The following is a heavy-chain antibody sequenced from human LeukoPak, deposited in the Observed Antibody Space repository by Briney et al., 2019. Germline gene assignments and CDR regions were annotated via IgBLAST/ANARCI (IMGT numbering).Heavy chain of an antibody. J-gene: IGHJ4*02. CDR2: ISWNSGSI. D-gene: IGHD3-10*01. V-gene: IGHV3-9*01. CDR3: AKDSSYYYGSGSGGIDY. CDR1: GFTFNDYA. Sequence: GGSLRLSYAASGFTFNDYAMHWVRQAPGKGLEWVSGISWNSGSIGYADSVKGRFTISRDNAKNSLYLQMNSLRAEDTALYYCAKDSSYYYGSGSGGIDYWGQGTLVTVSS.